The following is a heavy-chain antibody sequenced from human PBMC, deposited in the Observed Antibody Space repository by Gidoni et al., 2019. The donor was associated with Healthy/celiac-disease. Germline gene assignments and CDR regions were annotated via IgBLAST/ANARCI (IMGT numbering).Heavy chain of an antibody. CDR1: GITYRSYE. CDR3: ARDLDWGIAANPSYGMDV. D-gene: IGHD6-13*01. V-gene: IGHV3-48*03. CDR2: GSSSGSTI. J-gene: IGHJ6*02. Sequence: EVQLGESGGGSAQTGGSLRRSWAASGITYRSYEMNWVRKAPGKGLEWVSYGSSSGSTIYYADSVKGRFTISRDNAKNSLYLQMNSLRAEDTAVYYCARDLDWGIAANPSYGMDVWGQVTTVTVSS.